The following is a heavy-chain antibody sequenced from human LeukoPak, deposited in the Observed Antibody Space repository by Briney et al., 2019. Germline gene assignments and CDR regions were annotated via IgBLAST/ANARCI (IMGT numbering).Heavy chain of an antibody. Sequence: GASVKVSCKASGYTFTAYYMHWVRQAPGQGLEWMGWINPNSGGTNYAQKFQGSVTMTRDTTISTAYMELSRLRSDDTAVYYCARDRVVVAAAFDYWGQGTLVTVSS. CDR3: ARDRVVVAAAFDY. D-gene: IGHD2-2*01. CDR2: INPNSGGT. V-gene: IGHV1-2*02. J-gene: IGHJ4*02. CDR1: GYTFTAYY.